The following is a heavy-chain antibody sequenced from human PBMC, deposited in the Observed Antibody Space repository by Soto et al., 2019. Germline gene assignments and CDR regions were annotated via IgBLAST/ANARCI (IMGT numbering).Heavy chain of an antibody. V-gene: IGHV1-46*01. CDR3: AREHDSLTGYSYDF. CDR1: GYTFTSYY. CDR2: INPSGAIT. D-gene: IGHD3-9*01. Sequence: ASVKVSCKTSGYTFTSYYIHWVRQAPGQGLEWMGIINPSGAITSYAQNFQGRVTMTRDTSTSTAYMEVSSLRSEDTAVYYCAREHDSLTGYSYDFWGQGTLVTVSS. J-gene: IGHJ4*02.